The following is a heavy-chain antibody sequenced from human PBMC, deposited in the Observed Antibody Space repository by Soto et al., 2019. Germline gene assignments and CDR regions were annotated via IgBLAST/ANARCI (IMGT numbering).Heavy chain of an antibody. J-gene: IGHJ6*02. CDR2: ISSSSSYI. CDR3: ARGAGGSYYYYYYGMDV. CDR1: GFTFSSYS. V-gene: IGHV3-21*01. D-gene: IGHD1-26*01. Sequence: GGSLRLSCAASGFTFSSYSMNWVRQAPGKGLEWVSSISSSSSYIYYADSVKGRFTISRDNAKNSLYLQMNSLRAEDTAVYYCARGAGGSYYYYYYGMDVWGQGTTVTVSS.